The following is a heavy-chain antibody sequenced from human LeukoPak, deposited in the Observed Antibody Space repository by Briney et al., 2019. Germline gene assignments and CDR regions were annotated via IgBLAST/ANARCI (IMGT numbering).Heavy chain of an antibody. J-gene: IGHJ4*02. Sequence: ASVKVSCKASGYTFTGYYMHWVRQAPGQGLEWMGWINPNSGGTNYAQKFQGRVTMTRDTSISTAYMELSRLRSDDTAVYYCARVPRGEPRGRFGVCFGYWGQGTLVTVSS. CDR1: GYTFTGYY. D-gene: IGHD3-10*01. CDR2: INPNSGGT. CDR3: ARVPRGEPRGRFGVCFGY. V-gene: IGHV1-2*02.